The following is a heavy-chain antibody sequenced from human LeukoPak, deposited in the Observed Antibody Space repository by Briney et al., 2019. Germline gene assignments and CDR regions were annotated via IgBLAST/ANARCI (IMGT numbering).Heavy chain of an antibody. D-gene: IGHD2-21*02. V-gene: IGHV3-15*01. CDR2: IKSKTDGGTT. Sequence: GGSLRLSCTASGFTFSNAWVTWVRQAPGKGLEWVGRIKSKTDGGTTDYAAPVKGRFTISRDDSKNTMYLQMNSLKTEDTAVYYCYRDWPYDYWGQGTLVTVSS. J-gene: IGHJ4*02. CDR3: YRDWPYDY. CDR1: GFTFSNAW.